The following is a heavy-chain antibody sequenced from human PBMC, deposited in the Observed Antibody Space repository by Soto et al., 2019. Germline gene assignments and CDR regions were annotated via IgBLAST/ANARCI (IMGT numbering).Heavy chain of an antibody. D-gene: IGHD6-13*01. J-gene: IGHJ5*02. V-gene: IGHV4-34*01. CDR3: ARSNKDIAAAGSNWFDP. Sequence: SETLSLTCAVYGGSFSGYYWSWIRQPPGKGLEWIGEINHSGSTNYNPSLKSRVTISVDTSKNQFSLKLSSVTAADTAVYYCARSNKDIAAAGSNWFDPWGQGTLVTVSS. CDR2: INHSGST. CDR1: GGSFSGYY.